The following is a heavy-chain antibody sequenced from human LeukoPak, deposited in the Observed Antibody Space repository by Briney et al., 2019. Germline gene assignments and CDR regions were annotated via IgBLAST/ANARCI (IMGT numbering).Heavy chain of an antibody. V-gene: IGHV4-34*01. CDR2: INHSGST. Sequence: SETLSLTCAVSGGSFSVYYWSWIRQPPGKGLEWIGEINHSGSTNYKPSLKSRVTISVDTSKNQFSLKLSSVTAADTAVYYCARGRGYCSSTGCYAYFDYWGQGTLVTVSS. J-gene: IGHJ4*02. D-gene: IGHD2-2*01. CDR1: GGSFSVYY. CDR3: ARGRGYCSSTGCYAYFDY.